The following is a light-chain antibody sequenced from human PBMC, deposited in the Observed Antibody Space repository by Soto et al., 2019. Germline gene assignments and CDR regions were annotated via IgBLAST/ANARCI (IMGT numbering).Light chain of an antibody. CDR2: EVS. CDR1: SSDVGGYNY. V-gene: IGLV2-14*01. CDR3: QSYDNSLGVCYV. Sequence: QSVLTQPASVSGSPGQSITISCTGTSSDVGGYNYVSWYQLHPGKAPKLIIYEVSNRPSGVSNRFSGSKSGNTASLTISGLQAEDEADYYCQSYDNSLGVCYVFGTGTKVTVL. J-gene: IGLJ1*01.